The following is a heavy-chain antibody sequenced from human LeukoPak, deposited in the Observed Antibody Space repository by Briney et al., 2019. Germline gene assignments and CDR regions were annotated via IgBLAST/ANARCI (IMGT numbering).Heavy chain of an antibody. Sequence: ASVTVSCKASGGTFSSYAISWVRQAPGQGLEWMGRINPNSGGTNYAQKFQGRVTMTRDTSISTAYMELSRLRSDDTAVYYCARKPFGGYCSGGSCQNHAFDIWGQGTMVTVSS. CDR2: INPNSGGT. CDR3: ARKPFGGYCSGGSCQNHAFDI. J-gene: IGHJ3*02. CDR1: GGTFSSYA. D-gene: IGHD2-15*01. V-gene: IGHV1-2*06.